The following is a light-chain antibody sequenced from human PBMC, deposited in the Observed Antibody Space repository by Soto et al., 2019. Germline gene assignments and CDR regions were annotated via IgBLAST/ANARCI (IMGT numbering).Light chain of an antibody. J-gene: IGKJ1*01. CDR2: LGS. CDR1: QSLLHSNGYNY. V-gene: IGKV2-28*01. Sequence: DIVMTQSPLSLPVTPGEPASISCRSSQSLLHSNGYNYLDWYLQKPGQSPQLLIYLGSNRASGVPDRFSGSASGTDFTLKISRVEAEDVGVYYCMQALQTPPWTFGQGTKV. CDR3: MQALQTPPWT.